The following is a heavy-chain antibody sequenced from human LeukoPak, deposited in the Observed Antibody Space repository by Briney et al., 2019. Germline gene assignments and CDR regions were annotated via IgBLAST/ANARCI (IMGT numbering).Heavy chain of an antibody. CDR3: ARGYDYGDPHPFFDY. CDR1: GGTFSSYA. V-gene: IGHV1-69*05. J-gene: IGHJ4*02. CDR2: IIPIFGTA. D-gene: IGHD4-17*01. Sequence: ASVKVSCKASGGTFSSYAISWVRQAPGQGLEWMGRIIPIFGTANYAQKFQGRVTITTDESTSTAYMELSSLRSEDTAVYYCARGYDYGDPHPFFDYWGQGTLVTVSS.